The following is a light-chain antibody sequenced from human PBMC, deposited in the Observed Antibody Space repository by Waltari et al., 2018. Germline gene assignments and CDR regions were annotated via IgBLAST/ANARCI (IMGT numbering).Light chain of an antibody. V-gene: IGLV7-46*01. Sequence: QAVVTQEPSLTVSQGGTVTLTCGSSTGAVTSGHYAYWLQQRPGQAPTTLIYNTDNKESWTPARFSGSLLGGKAALTLSGAQPEDEAVYYCLLSYSGDREVFGGGTKLTVL. CDR2: NTD. CDR3: LLSYSGDREV. J-gene: IGLJ2*01. CDR1: TGAVTSGHY.